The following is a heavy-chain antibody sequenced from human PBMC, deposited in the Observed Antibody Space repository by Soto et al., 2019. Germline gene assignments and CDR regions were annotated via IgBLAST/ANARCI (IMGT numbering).Heavy chain of an antibody. Sequence: SETLSLTCTVSGGSISSYYWSWIRQPPGKGLEWIGYIYYSGSTNYNPSLKSRVTISVDTSKNQFSLKLSSVTAADTAVYYCARHTSSFGERPFGNYYYYYMDVWGKGTTVTVSS. V-gene: IGHV4-59*08. J-gene: IGHJ6*03. D-gene: IGHD3-16*01. CDR1: GGSISSYY. CDR2: IYYSGST. CDR3: ARHTSSFGERPFGNYYYYYMDV.